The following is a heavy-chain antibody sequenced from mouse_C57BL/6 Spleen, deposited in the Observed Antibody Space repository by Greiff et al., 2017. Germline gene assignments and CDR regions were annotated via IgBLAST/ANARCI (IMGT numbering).Heavy chain of an antibody. J-gene: IGHJ3*01. CDR1: GYTFTSYC. Sequence: QVQLQQPGAELVRPGSSVKLSCKASGYTFTSYCVDWVKQRPGQGLEWIGNIYPSDSATHYNQQIKDKATLTVDKSSSTAYMHLSSLTSKDSAVYYCANSLAYWGQGTLVTVSA. CDR3: ANSLAY. CDR2: IYPSDSAT. V-gene: IGHV1-61*01.